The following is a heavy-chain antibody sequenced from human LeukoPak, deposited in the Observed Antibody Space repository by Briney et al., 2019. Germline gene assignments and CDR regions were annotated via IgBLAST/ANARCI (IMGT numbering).Heavy chain of an antibody. CDR1: GYTFTSYY. CDR2: INPSGGST. J-gene: IGHJ5*02. D-gene: IGHD1-26*01. V-gene: IGHV1-46*01. CDR3: ATDPASSGSYP. Sequence: GASVKVSCKASGYTFTSYYMHWVRQAPGQGLEWMGIINPSGGSTSYAQKFQGRVTMTEDTSTDTAYMELSSLRSEDTAVYYCATDPASSGSYPWGQGTLVTVSS.